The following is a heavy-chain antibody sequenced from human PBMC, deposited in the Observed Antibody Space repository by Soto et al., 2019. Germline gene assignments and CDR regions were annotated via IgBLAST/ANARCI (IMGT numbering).Heavy chain of an antibody. J-gene: IGHJ4*02. V-gene: IGHV3-7*05. D-gene: IGHD2-8*02. CDR3: AGDRGSGRY. Sequence: GGSLRLSCVTSGLTFSNYWLSWVRQAPGKGLERVANINQAGNKKYYVDSVKGRFTISRDNAKNSLYLQMNSLKAEDTAVYYCAGDRGSGRYWGQGTLVTVSS. CDR2: INQAGNKK. CDR1: GLTFSNYW.